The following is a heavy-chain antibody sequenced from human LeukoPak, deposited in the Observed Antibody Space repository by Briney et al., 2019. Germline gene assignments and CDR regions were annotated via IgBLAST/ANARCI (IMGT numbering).Heavy chain of an antibody. J-gene: IGHJ4*02. CDR1: GGTFSSYA. V-gene: IGHV1-69*13. Sequence: SVKVSCKASGGTFSSYAISWVRQAPGQGLEWMGGIIPIFGTANYAQKFQGRVKITADESTSTAYMELSSLRSEDTAVYYCRYGSGSYVYFDYWGQGTLVTVSS. CDR2: IIPIFGTA. CDR3: RYGSGSYVYFDY. D-gene: IGHD3-10*01.